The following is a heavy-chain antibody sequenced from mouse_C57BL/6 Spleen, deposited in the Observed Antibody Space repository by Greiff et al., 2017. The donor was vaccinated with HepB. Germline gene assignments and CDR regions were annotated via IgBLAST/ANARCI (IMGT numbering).Heavy chain of an antibody. CDR3: AREEGLRQETWFAY. CDR1: GYTFTDYY. V-gene: IGHV1-76*01. D-gene: IGHD2-4*01. J-gene: IGHJ3*01. Sequence: QVQLQQSGAELVRPGASVKLSCKASGYTFTDYYINWVKQRPGQGLEWIARIYPGSGNTYYNEKFKGKATLTAEKSSSTAYMQLSSLTAEDSAVYFSAREEGLRQETWFAYWGQGTLVTVSA. CDR2: IYPGSGNT.